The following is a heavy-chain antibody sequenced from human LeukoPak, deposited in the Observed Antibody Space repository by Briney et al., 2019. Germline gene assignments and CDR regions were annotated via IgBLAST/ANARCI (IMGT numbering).Heavy chain of an antibody. Sequence: KPSETLSLTCTVSGGSISSSSYYWAWIRQTPGKGLEWIGEINHSGNTNYNPSLQSRVTISLDTSTNQFSLKLTSVTAADTAVYYCARGLSDVYWGQGTLVTVSS. CDR3: ARGLSDVY. CDR2: INHSGNT. J-gene: IGHJ4*02. V-gene: IGHV4-39*07. CDR1: GGSISSSSYY.